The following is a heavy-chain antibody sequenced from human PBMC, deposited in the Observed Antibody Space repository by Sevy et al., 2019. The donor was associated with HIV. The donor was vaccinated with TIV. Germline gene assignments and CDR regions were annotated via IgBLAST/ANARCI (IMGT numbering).Heavy chain of an antibody. Sequence: SETLSLTCTVSGGSISAYYWSWIRQPPGKGLEYIGDIYYTGSTNYNPSLKSHVTISVDTSKNQFFLNLTSVTAADTAVYYCAGAPPVRSGDDSLNWFDPWGQGALVTVSS. J-gene: IGHJ5*02. CDR3: AGAPPVRSGDDSLNWFDP. V-gene: IGHV4-59*03. CDR2: IYYTGST. CDR1: GGSISAYY. D-gene: IGHD5-12*01.